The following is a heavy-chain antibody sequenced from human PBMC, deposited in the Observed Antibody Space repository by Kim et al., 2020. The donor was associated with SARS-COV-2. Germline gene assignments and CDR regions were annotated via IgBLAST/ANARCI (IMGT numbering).Heavy chain of an antibody. J-gene: IGHJ5*02. CDR2: IYDSGST. CDR1: GGSVNYRTYY. V-gene: IGHV4-39*01. Sequence: SETLSLTCTVSGGSVNYRTYYWGWIRQPPGKGLEWIGTIYDSGSTYYNPSLKSRVTIPVDTSRNQFSLKLTSVTAADTAVYYATSGYCTGGVCYTEANWFDPWGQGTLVTVSS. D-gene: IGHD2-8*02. CDR3: TSGYCTGGVCYTEANWFDP.